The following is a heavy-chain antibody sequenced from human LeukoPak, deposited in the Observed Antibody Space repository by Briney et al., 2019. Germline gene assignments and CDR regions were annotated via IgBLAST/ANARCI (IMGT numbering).Heavy chain of an antibody. CDR3: AREGGYSSSWYDY. J-gene: IGHJ4*02. V-gene: IGHV3-30*04. CDR2: ISYDDGSNK. CDR1: GFTFSSYT. D-gene: IGHD6-13*01. Sequence: PGGSLRLSCAASGFTFSSYTMHWVRQAPGKGLEWVAVISYDDGSNKYYDDSVKGRFTISRDNSNNTLYLQMNSLRAEDTAVYYCAREGGYSSSWYDYWGQGTLVTVSS.